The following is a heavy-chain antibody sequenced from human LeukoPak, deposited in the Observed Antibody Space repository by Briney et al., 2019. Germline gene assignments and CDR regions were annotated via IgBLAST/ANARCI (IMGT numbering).Heavy chain of an antibody. CDR2: ISGSGGST. J-gene: IGHJ4*02. CDR3: ARYRDYDSSGYYHVDY. D-gene: IGHD3-22*01. CDR1: GFTFSSYA. V-gene: IGHV3-23*01. Sequence: GGSLRLSCAASGFTFSSYAMSWVRQAPGKGLEWVSAISGSGGSTYYADSVRGRFTISRDNAKNSLYLQMNSLRAEDTAVYYCARYRDYDSSGYYHVDYWGQGTLVTVSS.